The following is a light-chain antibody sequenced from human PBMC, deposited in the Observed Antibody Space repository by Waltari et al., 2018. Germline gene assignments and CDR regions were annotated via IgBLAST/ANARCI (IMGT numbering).Light chain of an antibody. J-gene: IGKJ4*01. CDR3: MQALQTPLT. Sequence: DIVMTQSPLSLPVTPGEPASISCMSSQSLLHSNGNTYLDWYLQKPGQAPQLLIYLGSNRASGVPDRFSGSESGTDFTLKISRVEAEDVGVYYCMQALQTPLTFGGGTKVEIK. CDR1: QSLLHSNGNTY. CDR2: LGS. V-gene: IGKV2-28*01.